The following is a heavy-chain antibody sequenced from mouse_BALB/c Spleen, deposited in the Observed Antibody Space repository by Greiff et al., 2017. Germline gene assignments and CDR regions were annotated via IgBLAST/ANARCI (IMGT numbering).Heavy chain of an antibody. V-gene: IGHV2-9*02. CDR2: IWAGGST. Sequence: VQGVESGPGLVAPSQSLSITCTVSGFSLTSYGVHWVRQPPGKGLEWLGVIWAGGSTNYNSALMSRLSISKDNSKSQVFLKMNSLQTDDTAMYYCARDRGLRSYCYFDVWGAGTTVTVSS. CDR1: GFSLTSYG. J-gene: IGHJ1*01. D-gene: IGHD1-1*01. CDR3: ARDRGLRSYCYFDV.